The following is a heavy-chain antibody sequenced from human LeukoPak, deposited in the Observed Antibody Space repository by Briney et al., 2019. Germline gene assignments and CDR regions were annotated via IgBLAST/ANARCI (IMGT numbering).Heavy chain of an antibody. V-gene: IGHV3-23*01. CDR3: AKDGYVSWAYQLSHFDY. CDR2: ISNSGGST. Sequence: GGSLRLSCAASAFTFRSYTMSWVHQAPGKGLVWVSAISNSGGSTYYADSVKGRFTISRDNSKNTVYLQMNSLRAEDTAVYYCAKDGYVSWAYQLSHFDYWGQGTLVTVSS. D-gene: IGHD2-2*03. CDR1: AFTFRSYT. J-gene: IGHJ4*02.